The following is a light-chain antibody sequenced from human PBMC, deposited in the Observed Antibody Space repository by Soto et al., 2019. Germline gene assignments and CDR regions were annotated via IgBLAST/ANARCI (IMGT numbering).Light chain of an antibody. CDR1: QSVSSSY. CDR2: GAS. J-gene: IGKJ3*01. V-gene: IGKV3-20*01. Sequence: EIVLTQSPGTLSLSPGERATLSCRASQSVSSSYLAWYQQKPGQAPRLLIYGASSRATGIPDRFSGSGSGTDFNLTISRLAPEDLAVYYCQQYGSSPTFGPGTKVDIK. CDR3: QQYGSSPT.